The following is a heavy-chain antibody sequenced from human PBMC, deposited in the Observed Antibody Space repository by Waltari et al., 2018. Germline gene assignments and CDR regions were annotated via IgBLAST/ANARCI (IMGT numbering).Heavy chain of an antibody. CDR1: ADSMTTYL. CDR2: VHGGGRT. Sequence: QLQLQQSGPGRVKPSGTRSLTCPVSADSMTTYLWTWVRQSPQRGLEWIGQVHGGGRTNYNPSSASRITVSIDTPNKQFSLKMTSATAADTAIYYCARDRGRGLYLDTWGPGTLVTVSP. V-gene: IGHV4-4*02. CDR3: ARDRGRGLYLDT. J-gene: IGHJ5*02. D-gene: IGHD2-15*01.